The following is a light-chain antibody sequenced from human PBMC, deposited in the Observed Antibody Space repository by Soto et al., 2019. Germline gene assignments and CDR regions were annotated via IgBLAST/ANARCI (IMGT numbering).Light chain of an antibody. Sequence: ESVLTQSPRTLSLSPGERATLSCRASQSVSSSYLAWYQQKPGQAPRLLIYGASSRATVIPNRFSGSGSGTDFTLTISRLEPEDFAVYYCQHYGSALSITFGQGTRLEIK. CDR1: QSVSSSY. V-gene: IGKV3-20*01. CDR2: GAS. CDR3: QHYGSALSIT. J-gene: IGKJ5*01.